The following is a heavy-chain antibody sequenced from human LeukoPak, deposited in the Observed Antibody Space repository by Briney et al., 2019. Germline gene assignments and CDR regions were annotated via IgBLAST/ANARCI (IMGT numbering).Heavy chain of an antibody. Sequence: GGSLRLSCAASGFTFSSYVMHWVRQAPGKGLEWVAITSYDGSNEYYADSVKGRFTISRDNSKNTLYLQMRAADTAVYYCARDKGTSYLSSFDYWGQGTLVTVSS. V-gene: IGHV3-30*14. CDR1: GFTFSSYV. CDR3: ARDKGTSYLSSFDY. CDR2: TSYDGSNE. D-gene: IGHD6-6*01. J-gene: IGHJ4*02.